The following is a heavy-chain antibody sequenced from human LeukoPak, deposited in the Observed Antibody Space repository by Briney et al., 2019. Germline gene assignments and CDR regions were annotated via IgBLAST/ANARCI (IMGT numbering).Heavy chain of an antibody. V-gene: IGHV1-24*01. CDR3: ATVNPQYCSSTSCSFNWFDP. J-gene: IGHJ5*02. CDR2: FDPEDGET. CDR1: GYTLTELS. D-gene: IGHD2-2*01. Sequence: GASVKVSCKVSGYTLTELSMHWVRQAPGKGLAWMGGFDPEDGETIYAQKFQGRVTMTEDTSTDTAYMELSSLRSEDTAVYYCATVNPQYCSSTSCSFNWFDPWGQGTLVTVSS.